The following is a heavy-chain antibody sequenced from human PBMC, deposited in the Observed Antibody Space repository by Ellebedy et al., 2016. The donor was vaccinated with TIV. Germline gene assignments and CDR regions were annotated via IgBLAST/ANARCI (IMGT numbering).Heavy chain of an antibody. D-gene: IGHD3-10*01. CDR2: ISAYNGNT. CDR1: GYTFTSYA. CDR3: AREFSALWFGESLSGMDV. V-gene: IGHV1-18*01. Sequence: ASVKVSCKASGYTFTSYALTWVRQAPGQGLEWMGWISAYNGNTNYAQKLQGRVTMTTDTSTSTAYMELRSLRSDDTAVYYCAREFSALWFGESLSGMDVWGQGTTVTVSS. J-gene: IGHJ6*02.